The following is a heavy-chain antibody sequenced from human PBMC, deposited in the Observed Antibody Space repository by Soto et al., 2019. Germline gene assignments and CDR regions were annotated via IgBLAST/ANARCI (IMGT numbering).Heavy chain of an antibody. V-gene: IGHV5-51*01. CDR1: GYSFTSYW. D-gene: IGHD3-10*01. Sequence: GESLKISCKGSGYSFTSYWIGWVRQMPGKGLEWMGIIYPGDSDTRYSPSFQGQVTISADKSISTAYLQWSSLKASDTAMYYCARYAMVRGMYHLGDAFDIWGQGTMVTVSS. CDR3: ARYAMVRGMYHLGDAFDI. J-gene: IGHJ3*02. CDR2: IYPGDSDT.